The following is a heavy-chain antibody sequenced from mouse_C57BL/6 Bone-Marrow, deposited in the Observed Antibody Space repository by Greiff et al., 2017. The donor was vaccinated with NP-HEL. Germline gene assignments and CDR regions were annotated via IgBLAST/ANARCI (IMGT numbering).Heavy chain of an antibody. CDR1: GYSFTGYY. CDR3: ARYMDYKFAY. CDR2: INPSTGGT. D-gene: IGHD2-4*01. Sequence: EVQLKESGPELVKPGASVKISCKASGYSFTGYYMNWVKQSPEKSLEWIGEINPSTGGTTYNQKFKAKATLTVDKSSSTAYMQLKSLTSEDSAVYYCARYMDYKFAYWGQGTLVTVSA. V-gene: IGHV1-42*01. J-gene: IGHJ3*01.